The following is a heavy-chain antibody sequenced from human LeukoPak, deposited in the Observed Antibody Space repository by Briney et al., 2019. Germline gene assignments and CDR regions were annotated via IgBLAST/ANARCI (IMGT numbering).Heavy chain of an antibody. V-gene: IGHV3-21*01. J-gene: IGHJ4*02. CDR1: GFTFSSYS. D-gene: IGHD2-21*02. CDR2: ISSSSSYI. Sequence: GGSPRLSCAASGFTFSSYSMNWVRQAPGKGLEWVSSISSSSSYIYYADSVKGRFTISRDNAKNSLYLQMNSLRAEDTAVYYCARDIGGDRGYFDYWGQGTLVTVSS. CDR3: ARDIGGDRGYFDY.